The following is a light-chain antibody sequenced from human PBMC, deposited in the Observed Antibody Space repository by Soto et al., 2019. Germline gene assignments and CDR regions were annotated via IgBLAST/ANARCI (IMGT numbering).Light chain of an antibody. CDR2: AAS. J-gene: IGKJ4*01. Sequence: EIVLTQSPGTLSLSPGERATLSCRASQSLSSTFLAWYQQKPGQAPRLLIYAASSRAAGIPDRFSGSGSGTGSTLTISRLEPEDFAVYYCQQFGSSPPRLTSGGGTKGEIK. V-gene: IGKV3-20*01. CDR1: QSLSSTF. CDR3: QQFGSSPPRLT.